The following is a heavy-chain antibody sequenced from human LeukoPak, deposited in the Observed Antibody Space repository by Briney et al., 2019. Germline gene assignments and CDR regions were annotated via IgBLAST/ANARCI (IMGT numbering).Heavy chain of an antibody. CDR1: GYTFTGYY. J-gene: IGHJ6*03. Sequence: GASVKVSCKASGYTFTGYYMHWVRQAPGQGLEWMGWINPNSGGTDYARKFQGRVTMTRDTSTSTAYMELSRLRSDDTAVYHCARGHGSYYYYMDVWGKGTTVTVSS. CDR3: ARGHGSYYYYMDV. V-gene: IGHV1-2*02. CDR2: INPNSGGT. D-gene: IGHD3-10*01.